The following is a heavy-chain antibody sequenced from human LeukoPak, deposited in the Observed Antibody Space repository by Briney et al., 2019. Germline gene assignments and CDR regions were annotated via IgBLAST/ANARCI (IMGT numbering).Heavy chain of an antibody. V-gene: IGHV3-23*01. CDR3: AKEIAVAGRGYAFDI. CDR1: GFPFSSYA. Sequence: GGSLRLSCAASGFPFSSYAMSWVRQAPGKGLEWVSGTGASGITTHYAGSVKGRFTLSRDNSKNTLYLQMSSLRADDTAVYYCAKEIAVAGRGYAFDIWGHGTMVTVSS. J-gene: IGHJ3*02. CDR2: TGASGITT. D-gene: IGHD6-19*01.